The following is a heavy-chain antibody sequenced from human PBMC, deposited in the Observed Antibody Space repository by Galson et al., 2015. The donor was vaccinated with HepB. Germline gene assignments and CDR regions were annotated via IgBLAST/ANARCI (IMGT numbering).Heavy chain of an antibody. Sequence: SLRLSCAASGFTFSASGMHWVRQAPGKGPECVAGISQDGRNKYQSDSVTGRFAISRDNSENTLFMEMKSLRVEDTAVYYCAKGAYSNIFMAGGWFDPWGQGTLVIVSS. CDR3: AKGAYSNIFMAGGWFDP. CDR1: GFTFSASG. D-gene: IGHD4-11*01. CDR2: ISQDGRNK. V-gene: IGHV3-30*18. J-gene: IGHJ5*02.